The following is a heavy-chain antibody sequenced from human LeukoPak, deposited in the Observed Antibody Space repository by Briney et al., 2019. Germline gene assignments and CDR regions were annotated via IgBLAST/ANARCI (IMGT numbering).Heavy chain of an antibody. J-gene: IGHJ4*02. CDR2: TYYRSKWFN. D-gene: IGHD3-3*01. Sequence: SQTLSLTCAISGDSVSSNSASWNWIRQSPSRGLEWLGRTYYRSKWFNDYAVSVKCRITINPDTSKNQVSLQLNSVTPEDTAVYYCARGVTSGYYIWGQGTLVTVSS. CDR3: ARGVTSGYYI. CDR1: GDSVSSNSAS. V-gene: IGHV6-1*01.